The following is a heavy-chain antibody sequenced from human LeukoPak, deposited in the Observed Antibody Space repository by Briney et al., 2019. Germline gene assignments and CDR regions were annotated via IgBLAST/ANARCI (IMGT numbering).Heavy chain of an antibody. Sequence: PGGSLRLSCAASGFTVSSNYMTWVRQAPGKGLEWVSVIYSGGITYYADSVKGRFTISRDNSKNTLYLQINSLRAEDTAVYYCAASYASSGYSYYYHDMDVWGQGTTVTVSS. CDR1: GFTVSSNY. CDR3: AASYASSGYSYYYHDMDV. J-gene: IGHJ6*02. V-gene: IGHV3-66*01. CDR2: IYSGGIT. D-gene: IGHD3-22*01.